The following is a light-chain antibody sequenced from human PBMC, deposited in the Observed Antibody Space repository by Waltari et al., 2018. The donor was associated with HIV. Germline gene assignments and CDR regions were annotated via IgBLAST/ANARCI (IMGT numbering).Light chain of an antibody. V-gene: IGLV3-25*03. J-gene: IGLJ1*01. CDR1: ALPKQY. CDR3: QSADSSGTHYV. CDR2: KDS. Sequence: SYELTQPPSVSVSPGQTARITCSGDALPKQYAYWYQQKPGQAPVVMIYKDSERPSGLPERFSGSSSGTTVTLTISGVQAEDEADYYCQSADSSGTHYVFGTGTKVTVL.